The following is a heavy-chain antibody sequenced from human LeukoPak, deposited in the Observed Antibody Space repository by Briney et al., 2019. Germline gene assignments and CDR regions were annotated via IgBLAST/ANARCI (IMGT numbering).Heavy chain of an antibody. J-gene: IGHJ4*02. CDR2: ISDSGVST. CDR1: GFTFGSYG. D-gene: IGHD6-13*01. V-gene: IGHV3-23*01. CDR3: AKDLYGKMAAAPFDY. Sequence: GGSLRLSCAASGFTFGSYGMSWVRQAPGKGLEWVSSISDSGVSTYYADSVKGRFTISRDNSKNTLYLQMNSLRAEDTAVYYCAKDLYGKMAAAPFDYWGQGTLVTVSS.